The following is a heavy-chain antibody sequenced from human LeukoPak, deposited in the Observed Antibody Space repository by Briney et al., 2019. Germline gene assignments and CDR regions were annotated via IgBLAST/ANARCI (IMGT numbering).Heavy chain of an antibody. CDR1: GYTFTSYG. D-gene: IGHD6-13*01. V-gene: IGHV1-69*04. CDR2: IIPILGIA. Sequence: GASVKVSCKASGYTFTSYGISWVRQAPGEGLEWMGRIIPILGIANYAQKFQGRVTITADKSTSTAYMELSSLRSEDTAVYYCARYSSSWYFDYWGQGTLVTVSS. J-gene: IGHJ4*02. CDR3: ARYSSSWYFDY.